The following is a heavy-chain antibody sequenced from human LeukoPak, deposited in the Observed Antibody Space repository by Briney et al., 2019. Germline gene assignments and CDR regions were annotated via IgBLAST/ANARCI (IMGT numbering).Heavy chain of an antibody. CDR3: ARGDPGIAVAGTDY. D-gene: IGHD6-19*01. Sequence: GGSLRLSCAASGFTFSSYSMNWVRQAPGKGLEWVSYISSSSSTIYYADSVKGRFTISRDNAKNSLYLQMNSLRAEDTAVYYCARGDPGIAVAGTDYWGQGTLVTVSS. V-gene: IGHV3-48*04. CDR1: GFTFSSYS. J-gene: IGHJ4*02. CDR2: ISSSSSTI.